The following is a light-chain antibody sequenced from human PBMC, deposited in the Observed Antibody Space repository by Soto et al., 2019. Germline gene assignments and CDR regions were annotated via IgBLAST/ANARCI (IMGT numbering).Light chain of an antibody. CDR2: GAS. CDR1: QNVRKN. V-gene: IGKV3-15*01. Sequence: TVMTQSPVALSVSPGERATLSCRARQNVRKNLAWYQQKPGQAPRLLIYGASTRATGIPARFSGYGSGTEFTLTIDSLQSEDFVVYYCLQYDGWPLTFGQGTRLEIK. CDR3: LQYDGWPLT. J-gene: IGKJ5*01.